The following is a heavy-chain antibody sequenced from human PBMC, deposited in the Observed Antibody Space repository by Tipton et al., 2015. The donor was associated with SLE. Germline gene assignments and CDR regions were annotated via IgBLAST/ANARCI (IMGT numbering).Heavy chain of an antibody. CDR3: AASGYNFLSWFDP. CDR2: LFYSGST. J-gene: IGHJ5*02. V-gene: IGHV4-39*07. D-gene: IGHD5-24*01. CDR1: GGSISSSGYF. Sequence: TLSLTCTVSGGSISSSGYFWVWIRQPPGKGLEWIGSLFYSGSTSYNPSPKSRVTISSDTSKNHFSLSMTSVTAADTAVYYCAASGYNFLSWFDPWGQGTPVTVSS.